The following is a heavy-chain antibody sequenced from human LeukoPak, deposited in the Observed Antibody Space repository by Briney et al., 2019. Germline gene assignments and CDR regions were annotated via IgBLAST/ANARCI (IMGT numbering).Heavy chain of an antibody. CDR3: ARGKGIYCGGDCSALDY. CDR2: ISTNGGTT. D-gene: IGHD2-21*02. Sequence: PGGSLRLSCAASGFTFSSYAMHWVRQAPGKGLEYVSAISTNGGTTYYGDSVKGRFTLSRDNSKNMLYLQMGSLRAEDMAVYYCARGKGIYCGGDCSALDYWGQGTLVTASS. V-gene: IGHV3-64*02. J-gene: IGHJ4*02. CDR1: GFTFSSYA.